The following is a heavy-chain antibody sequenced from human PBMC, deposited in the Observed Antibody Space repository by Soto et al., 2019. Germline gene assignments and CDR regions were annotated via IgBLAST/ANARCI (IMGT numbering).Heavy chain of an antibody. CDR2: IYHSGST. Sequence: QVQLQESGPGLVKPSGTLSLTCAVSGGSISSSNWWSWVRQPPGKGLEWIGEIYHSGSTNYNPSLKSRVTRSVDKSKNQFSLKLSSGTAADTAVYYCARDGWGGGIRYFERAWFDPWGQGTLVTVSS. D-gene: IGHD3-9*01. CDR3: ARDGWGGGIRYFERAWFDP. V-gene: IGHV4-4*02. CDR1: GGSISSSNW. J-gene: IGHJ5*02.